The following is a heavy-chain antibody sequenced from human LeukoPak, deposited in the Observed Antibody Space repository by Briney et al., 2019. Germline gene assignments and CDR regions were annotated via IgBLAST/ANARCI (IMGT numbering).Heavy chain of an antibody. CDR3: ARRIAVSSVPGIAFDI. J-gene: IGHJ3*02. CDR2: MHYNGDT. D-gene: IGHD3-22*01. V-gene: IGHV4-31*03. Sequence: PSETLSLTCTVSGGSISCGDYYWTWLRQHPGKDLEWLGYMHYNGDTHYNPSLKSRLTISVDTSKNHFSLKLTSVTAADTAMYYCARRIAVSSVPGIAFDIWGQGTMVTVSS. CDR1: GGSISCGDYY.